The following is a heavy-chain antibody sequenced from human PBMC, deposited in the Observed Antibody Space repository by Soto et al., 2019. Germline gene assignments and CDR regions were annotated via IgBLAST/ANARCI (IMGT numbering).Heavy chain of an antibody. CDR2: INAGNGNT. Sequence: ASVKVSCKASGYTFTSYAMHWVRQAPGQRLEWMGWINAGNGNTKYSQKFQGRVTITRDTSASTAYMELSSLRSEDTAVYYCARTYYYGSGSYYRELDVWGKGTTVTVSS. V-gene: IGHV1-3*01. CDR3: ARTYYYGSGSYYRELDV. CDR1: GYTFTSYA. J-gene: IGHJ6*04. D-gene: IGHD3-10*01.